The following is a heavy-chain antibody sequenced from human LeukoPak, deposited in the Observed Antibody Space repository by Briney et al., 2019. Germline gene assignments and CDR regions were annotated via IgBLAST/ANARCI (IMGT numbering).Heavy chain of an antibody. J-gene: IGHJ6*02. Sequence: PGGSLRLSCAASGFTFSSYAMSWVRQAPGKGLEWIGEINHVGSTKYNPSLKSRATMSVDPSKNQFSLKLSAVTAADTAFYYCARGRNNQITMIRGPNHYFGLDFWGQGTTVIVSS. D-gene: IGHD3-10*01. CDR1: GFTFSSYA. CDR2: INHVGST. V-gene: IGHV4-34*01. CDR3: ARGRNNQITMIRGPNHYFGLDF.